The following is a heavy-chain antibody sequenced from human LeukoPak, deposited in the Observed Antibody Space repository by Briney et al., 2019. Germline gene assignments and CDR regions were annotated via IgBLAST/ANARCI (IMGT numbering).Heavy chain of an antibody. Sequence: PSETLPLTCTVSGGSVSSGSYYWSWIRQPPGKGLEWIGHIYYSGSTNYNPSLKSRVTISLDMSKNQFSLRLNSVTAADTAVYYCARGYCSGGSCYYFDLWGRGTLVTVSS. CDR1: GGSVSSGSYY. V-gene: IGHV4-61*01. CDR2: IYYSGST. CDR3: ARGYCSGGSCYYFDL. J-gene: IGHJ2*01. D-gene: IGHD2-15*01.